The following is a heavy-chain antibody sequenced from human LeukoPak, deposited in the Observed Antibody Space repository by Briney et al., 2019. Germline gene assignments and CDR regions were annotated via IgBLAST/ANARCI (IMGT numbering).Heavy chain of an antibody. J-gene: IGHJ4*02. Sequence: GGSLRLSCAASGFTFSSYGMSWVRQAPGKGLEWVSAISGSGGSTYHADSVKGRFTISRDNSKNTLYLQMNSLRAEDTAVYYCAKDGPAYGSGSYSDYWGQGTLVTVSS. D-gene: IGHD3-10*01. CDR3: AKDGPAYGSGSYSDY. CDR2: ISGSGGST. V-gene: IGHV3-23*01. CDR1: GFTFSSYG.